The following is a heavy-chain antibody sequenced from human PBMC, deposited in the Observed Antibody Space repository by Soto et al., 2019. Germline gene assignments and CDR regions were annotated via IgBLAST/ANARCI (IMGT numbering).Heavy chain of an antibody. CDR2: INHSGST. CDR1: GGSFSGYY. V-gene: IGHV4-34*01. Sequence: SETLSLTCAVYGGSFSGYYWSWIRQPPGKGLEWIGEINHSGSTNYNPSLKSRVTISVDTSKNQFSLKLSSVTAADTAVYYCARRPKRGEQQLVLRIVVFDYWGQGTLVTVSS. CDR3: ARRPKRGEQQLVLRIVVFDY. J-gene: IGHJ4*02. D-gene: IGHD6-13*01.